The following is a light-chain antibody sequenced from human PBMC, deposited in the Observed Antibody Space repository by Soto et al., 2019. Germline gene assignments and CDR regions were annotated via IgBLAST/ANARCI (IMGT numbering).Light chain of an antibody. CDR2: HAS. CDR3: QQYGSSPQT. Sequence: EIVLTQSPGTLSLSPGEVVTLSCRASQSVSRSFLAWYQQKHGQPPRLLIYHASSRATGIPDRFSGSGSGTDFTLTISRLEPEELAVDYCQQYGSSPQTFGQGTKLEI. J-gene: IGKJ2*01. CDR1: QSVSRSF. V-gene: IGKV3-20*01.